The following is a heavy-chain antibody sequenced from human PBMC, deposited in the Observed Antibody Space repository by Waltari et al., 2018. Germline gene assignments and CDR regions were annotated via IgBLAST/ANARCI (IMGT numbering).Heavy chain of an antibody. J-gene: IGHJ4*02. CDR1: GLTVSSNY. CDR3: ARSDYGDYGID. Sequence: EVQLVESGGGLIQPGGSLRLSCAASGLTVSSNYMSWVRQAPGKGLELVSVIYSGGNTYYADSVKGRFTISRDSSKNTLYLQMNSLRAEDTAFYYCARSDYGDYGIDWGQGTLVTVSS. CDR2: IYSGGNT. V-gene: IGHV3-53*01. D-gene: IGHD4-17*01.